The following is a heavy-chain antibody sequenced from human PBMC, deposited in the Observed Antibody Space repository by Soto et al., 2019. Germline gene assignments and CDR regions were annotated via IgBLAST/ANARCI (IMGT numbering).Heavy chain of an antibody. CDR2: TRNKANSYTT. V-gene: IGHV3-72*01. J-gene: IGHJ4*02. CDR1: GFTFSDHY. CDR3: ARGDIVGATYFDY. Sequence: GGSLRLSCAASGFTFSDHYMDWVRQAPGKGLEWVGRTRNKANSYTTEYAASVKGRFTISRDDSKNSLYLQMNSLKTEDTAVYYCARGDIVGATYFDYWGQGTLVTAPQ. D-gene: IGHD1-26*01.